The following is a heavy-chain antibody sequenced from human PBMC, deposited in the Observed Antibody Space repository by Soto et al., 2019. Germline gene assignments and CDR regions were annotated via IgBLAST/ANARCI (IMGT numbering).Heavy chain of an antibody. J-gene: IGHJ3*02. V-gene: IGHV3-30-3*01. CDR1: GFAFSSYA. D-gene: IGHD2-8*01. CDR2: ISYDGSNK. Sequence: GGSLRLSCAASGFAFSSYAMHWVRQAPGKGLEWVAVISYDGSNKYYADSVKGRFTISRDNSKNTLYLQMNSLRAEDTAVYYCARGDIEARCTNGVCSNAFDIWGQGTMVTVSS. CDR3: ARGDIEARCTNGVCSNAFDI.